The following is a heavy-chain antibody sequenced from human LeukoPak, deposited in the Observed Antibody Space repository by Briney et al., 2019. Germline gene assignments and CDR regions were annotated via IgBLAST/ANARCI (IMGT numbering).Heavy chain of an antibody. CDR2: INPNSGGT. CDR3: AREVVAGEIDAFDI. D-gene: IGHD2-15*01. J-gene: IGHJ3*02. V-gene: IGHV1-2*02. CDR1: GYTFTGYY. Sequence: ASVKVSCKAFGYTFTGYYMHWVRQAPGQGLEWMGWINPNSGGTNYAQKFQGRVTMTRDTSISTAYMELSRLRSDDTAVYYCAREVVAGEIDAFDIWGQGTMVTVSS.